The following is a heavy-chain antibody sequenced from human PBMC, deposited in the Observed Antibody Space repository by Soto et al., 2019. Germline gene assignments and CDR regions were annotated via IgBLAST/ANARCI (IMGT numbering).Heavy chain of an antibody. CDR1: GYTFTDYW. J-gene: IGHJ6*02. Sequence: GESLKISCKGSGYTFTDYWIGWVRQLPGKGLEWMGIIYPGDSDTRYSPSFQGHVTITVDKSTSTAYLQWNTLKASDTAVYYCARRLSGPKEEYNAYYFYGLDVWGQGTTVTVSS. CDR2: IYPGDSDT. V-gene: IGHV5-51*01. CDR3: ARRLSGPKEEYNAYYFYGLDV. D-gene: IGHD1-1*01.